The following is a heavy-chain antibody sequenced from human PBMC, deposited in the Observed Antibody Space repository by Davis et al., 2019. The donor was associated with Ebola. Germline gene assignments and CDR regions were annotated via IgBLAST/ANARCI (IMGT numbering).Heavy chain of an antibody. J-gene: IGHJ4*02. CDR1: GFTFSSYA. CDR2: ISYDGSNK. V-gene: IGHV3-30-3*01. Sequence: PGGSLRLSCAASGFTFSSYAMHWVRQAPGKGLEWVAVISYDGSNKYYADSVKGRFTISRDNSKNTLYLQMNSLRAEDTAVYYCARDLVFYSRDAYFDYWGQGTLVTVSS. D-gene: IGHD5-24*01. CDR3: ARDLVFYSRDAYFDY.